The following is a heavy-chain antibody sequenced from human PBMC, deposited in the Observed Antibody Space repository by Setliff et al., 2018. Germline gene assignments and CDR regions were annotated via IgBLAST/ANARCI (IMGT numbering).Heavy chain of an antibody. CDR2: INPKSGGT. CDR3: AKQGDLAFDY. Sequence: ASVKVSCKASGYPFAGYYIYWMRQSPGQGFEWMGWINPKSGGTKYAVKFQGRVTMTRDTSINTIYMELSSLTSDDTAIYYCAKQGDLAFDYWGQGTQVTVS. V-gene: IGHV1-2*02. D-gene: IGHD3-16*01. CDR1: GYPFAGYY. J-gene: IGHJ4*02.